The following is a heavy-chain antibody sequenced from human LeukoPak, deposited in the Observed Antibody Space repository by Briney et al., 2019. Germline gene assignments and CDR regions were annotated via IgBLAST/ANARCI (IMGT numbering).Heavy chain of an antibody. CDR3: ARLHYDSSGYYYFDY. CDR1: GGSISSDY. V-gene: IGHV4-59*08. D-gene: IGHD3-22*01. J-gene: IGHJ4*02. CDR2: IYYSGIP. Sequence: PSETLSLTCTVSGGSISSDYWSWIRQPPGKGLEWIGYIYYSGIPNYNPSLKSRATISVDTSKNQFSLKLSSVTAADTAVYYCARLHYDSSGYYYFDYWGQGTLVTVPS.